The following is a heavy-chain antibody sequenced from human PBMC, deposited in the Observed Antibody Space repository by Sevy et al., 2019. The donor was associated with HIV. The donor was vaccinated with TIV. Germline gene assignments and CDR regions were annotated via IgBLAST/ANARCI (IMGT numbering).Heavy chain of an antibody. D-gene: IGHD3-22*01. CDR3: ARATYYYDSSGYYYFDY. CDR1: GGTFSSYA. CDR2: IIPIIGTA. J-gene: IGHJ4*02. Sequence: ASVKVSYKASGGTFSSYAISWVRQAPGQGLEWMGGIIPIIGTANYAQKFQGRVTITADESTSTAYMELSSLRSEDTAVYYCARATYYYDSSGYYYFDYWDQGTLVTVSS. V-gene: IGHV1-69*13.